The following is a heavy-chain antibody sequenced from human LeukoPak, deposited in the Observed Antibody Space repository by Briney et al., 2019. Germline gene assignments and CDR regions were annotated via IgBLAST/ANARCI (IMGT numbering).Heavy chain of an antibody. CDR1: GFTFSSYG. J-gene: IGHJ3*02. V-gene: IGHV3-33*06. CDR3: AKDRTVGATPGDAFDI. CDR2: IWYDGSNK. D-gene: IGHD1-26*01. Sequence: AGGSLRLSCAASGFTFSSYGMHWVRQAPGKGLEWVAGIWYDGSNKYYADSVKGRFTISRDNSKNTLYLQMISLRAEDTAIYYCAKDRTVGATPGDAFDIWGQGTMVTVSS.